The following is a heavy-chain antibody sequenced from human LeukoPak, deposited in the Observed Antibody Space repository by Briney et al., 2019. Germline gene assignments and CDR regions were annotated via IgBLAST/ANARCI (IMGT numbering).Heavy chain of an antibody. CDR1: GCTFSSYA. CDR2: INGSGGST. V-gene: IGHV3-23*01. J-gene: IGHJ4*02. Sequence: GGALSLSCAASGCTFSSYAMNGVRQAPGKGLAGVAIINGSGGSTKYADSVKGRFTISRDNSKRTLYLQMNSLRAEDTAVYYCAKVVGATTRGYFDYWGQGTLVTVSS. CDR3: AKVVGATTRGYFDY. D-gene: IGHD1-26*01.